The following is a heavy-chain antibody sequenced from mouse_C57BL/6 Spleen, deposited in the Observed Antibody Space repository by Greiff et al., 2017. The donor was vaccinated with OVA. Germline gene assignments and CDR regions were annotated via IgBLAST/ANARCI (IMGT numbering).Heavy chain of an antibody. V-gene: IGHV1-52*01. CDR1: GYTFTSYW. J-gene: IGHJ3*01. Sequence: QVQLQQPGAELVRPGSSVKLSCKASGYTFTSYWMHWVKQRPIQGLEWIGNIDPSDSETHYNQKFKDKATLTVDKSSNTAYMQLSSLTSEDSAVYYCARSDGYASFAYWGQGTLVTVSA. CDR2: IDPSDSET. D-gene: IGHD2-3*01. CDR3: ARSDGYASFAY.